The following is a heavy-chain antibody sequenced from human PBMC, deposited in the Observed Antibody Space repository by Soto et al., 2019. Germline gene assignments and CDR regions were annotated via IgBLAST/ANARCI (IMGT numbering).Heavy chain of an antibody. Sequence: SETLSLTCGVYGGSFSGYQWNWIRQSPGHGLEWIGEINHSGTTKYNPSLESRINLSVDTSKKQFSLKMFSLTAADTAIYYCARGWRFGPWGQGTQVTVSS. D-gene: IGHD1-1*01. J-gene: IGHJ5*02. V-gene: IGHV4-34*01. CDR1: GGSFSGYQ. CDR2: INHSGTT. CDR3: ARGWRFGP.